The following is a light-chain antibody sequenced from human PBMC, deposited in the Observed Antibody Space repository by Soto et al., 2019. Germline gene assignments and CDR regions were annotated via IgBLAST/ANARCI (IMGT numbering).Light chain of an antibody. V-gene: IGLV2-14*01. J-gene: IGLJ2*01. CDR1: SSDVGGYNY. CDR2: EVS. Sequence: QSALTQPASVSGSPGQSITISCTGTSSDVGGYNYVSWYQQHPGKAPKVVIYEVSNRPSWISNRFSGSKSGNTASLTISGLQAEDEADYYCSSYTSSNTLVFGGGTKLTVL. CDR3: SSYTSSNTLV.